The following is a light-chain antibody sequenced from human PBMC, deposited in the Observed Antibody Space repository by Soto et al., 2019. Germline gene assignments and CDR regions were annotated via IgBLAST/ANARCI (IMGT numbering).Light chain of an antibody. V-gene: IGKV3-20*01. J-gene: IGKJ1*01. Sequence: EIVMTQSPATLSVSPGEGATLSCRASQSVSSNLAWYQQKPGQAPRLLIYGASTRATGIPDRFSGSGSGTDFTLTIGRLEPEDFAVYYCQQYGSSPTTFGQGTKVDIK. CDR3: QQYGSSPTT. CDR1: QSVSSN. CDR2: GAS.